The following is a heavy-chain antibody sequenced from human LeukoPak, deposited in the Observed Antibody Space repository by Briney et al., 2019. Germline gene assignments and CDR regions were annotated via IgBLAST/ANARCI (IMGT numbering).Heavy chain of an antibody. CDR3: ARSGTTGTTGDF. CDR1: GFTFSSYG. Sequence: PGGSLRLSCAASGFTFSSYGMHWVRQAPGKGLEWVAFIRYDGSNKYYADSVKGRFTISRDNAKNSLYLQMNSLRGEDTAVYYCARSGTTGTTGDFWGQGTLVTVSS. V-gene: IGHV3-30*02. J-gene: IGHJ4*02. D-gene: IGHD1-1*01. CDR2: IRYDGSNK.